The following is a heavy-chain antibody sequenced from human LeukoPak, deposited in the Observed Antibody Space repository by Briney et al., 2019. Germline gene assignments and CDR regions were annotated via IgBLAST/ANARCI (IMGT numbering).Heavy chain of an antibody. V-gene: IGHV4-30-2*01. CDR1: GGSISSGGYS. Sequence: SETLSLTCTVSGGSISSGGYSWSWIRQPPGKGLEWIGYIYHSGSTYYNPSLKSRVTISVDRSKNQFSLRLSSVTAADTAVYYCARTVPHGVSGSCLFDYWGQGTLVTVSS. D-gene: IGHD1-26*01. CDR3: ARTVPHGVSGSCLFDY. CDR2: IYHSGST. J-gene: IGHJ4*02.